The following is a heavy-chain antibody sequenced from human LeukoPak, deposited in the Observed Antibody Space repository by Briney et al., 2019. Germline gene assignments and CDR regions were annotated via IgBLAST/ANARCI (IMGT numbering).Heavy chain of an antibody. CDR2: ISGSGGST. CDR3: AKVLRITIFGVVPKKYYFDY. Sequence: GGSLRLSCAASGFTFSSYAMSWVRQAPGKGLEWVSAISGSGGSTYYADSVKGRFTISRDNSKNTLYLQMNSLRAEDTAVYYCAKVLRITIFGVVPKKYYFDYWGQGTLVTVPS. D-gene: IGHD3-3*01. CDR1: GFTFSSYA. J-gene: IGHJ4*02. V-gene: IGHV3-23*01.